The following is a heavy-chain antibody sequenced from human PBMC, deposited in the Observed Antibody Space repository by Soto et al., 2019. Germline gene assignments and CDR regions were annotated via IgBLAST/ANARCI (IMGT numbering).Heavy chain of an antibody. V-gene: IGHV4-34*01. D-gene: IGHD6-13*01. J-gene: IGHJ6*02. CDR2: INQSGST. Sequence: SETLSLTCAVYGGSFSGYYWSWIRQPPGKGLEWIGEINQSGSTNYNPSLQSRVTISVDTSKNQFSLKLSSVTAADTAVYYCARGVKDSSSWYVGGRYYYYDGMDVLGQGTTVT. CDR1: GGSFSGYY. CDR3: ARGVKDSSSWYVGGRYYYYDGMDV.